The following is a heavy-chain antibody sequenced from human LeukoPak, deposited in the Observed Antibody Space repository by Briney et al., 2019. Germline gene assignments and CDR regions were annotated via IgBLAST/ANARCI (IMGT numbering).Heavy chain of an antibody. CDR2: ISSSSSYI. V-gene: IGHV3-21*01. Sequence: GGSLRLFCAASGFTFSSCSMNWVRQAPGKGLEWVSSISSSSSYIYYADSVKGRFTISRDNAKNSLYLRMNSLRAEDTAVYYCARDRVVPAAIYAFDIWGQGTMVTVSS. D-gene: IGHD2-2*02. CDR1: GFTFSSCS. CDR3: ARDRVVPAAIYAFDI. J-gene: IGHJ3*02.